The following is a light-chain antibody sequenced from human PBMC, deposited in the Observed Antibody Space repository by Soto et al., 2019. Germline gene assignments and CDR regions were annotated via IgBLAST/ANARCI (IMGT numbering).Light chain of an antibody. J-gene: IGKJ2*01. V-gene: IGKV3-11*01. CDR2: DTS. CDR3: QVRTDWPPFKYT. CDR1: QSVDSF. Sequence: EIVLTQSPASPSLSPGERATLSCRASQSVDSFLAWYQQKPGRTPRLLIYDTSNRATGIPARFSGSGSGTDFTLTISRLEPEDFAVYYCQVRTDWPPFKYTFGQGTKLEVK.